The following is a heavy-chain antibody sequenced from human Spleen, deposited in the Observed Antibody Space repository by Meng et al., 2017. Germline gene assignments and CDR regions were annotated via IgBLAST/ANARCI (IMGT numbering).Heavy chain of an antibody. CDR3: ARGPTTMAHDFDY. CDR1: GVSFSNYH. J-gene: IGHJ4*02. CDR2: INHSGST. D-gene: IGHD4-11*01. Sequence: QEELQPWGAVRLKPSVPLSLTCVVFGVSFSNYHWRGIRQPPGKGMGWIGEINHSGSTNYNPSLESRATISVNTTQNNLSLKLSSVTAADSAVYYCARGPTTMAHDFDYWGQGTLVTVSS. V-gene: IGHV4-34*01.